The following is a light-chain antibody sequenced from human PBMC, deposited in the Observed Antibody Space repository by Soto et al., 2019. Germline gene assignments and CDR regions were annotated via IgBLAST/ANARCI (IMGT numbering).Light chain of an antibody. J-gene: IGKJ3*01. V-gene: IGKV3-11*01. CDR1: QSVSNY. CDR2: DAS. CDR3: QQRSNLFT. Sequence: EIVLTQSPATLSLSPGERATLSCRASQSVSNYLAWYQQKPGQAPRLLIYDASNRATGIPVRFSGSGSGTDFTLTISSLEPEDVAVYNCQQRSNLFTFGPGTKVEI.